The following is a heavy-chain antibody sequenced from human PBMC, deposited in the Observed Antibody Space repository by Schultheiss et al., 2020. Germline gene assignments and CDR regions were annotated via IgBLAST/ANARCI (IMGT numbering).Heavy chain of an antibody. V-gene: IGHV3-53*01. CDR1: GFTFSNAW. J-gene: IGHJ4*02. CDR2: IYSGGST. CDR3: ARGIGHDILTGYYLPYYFDY. D-gene: IGHD3-9*01. Sequence: GGSLRLSCAASGFTFSNAWMSWVRQAPGKGLEWVSVIYSGGSTYYADSVKGRFTISRDNSKNTLYLQMNSLRAEDTAVYYCARGIGHDILTGYYLPYYFDYWGQGTLVTVSS.